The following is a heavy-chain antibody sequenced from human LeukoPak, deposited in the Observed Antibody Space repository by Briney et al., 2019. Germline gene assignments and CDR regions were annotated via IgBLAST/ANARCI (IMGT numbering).Heavy chain of an antibody. V-gene: IGHV3-11*01. CDR3: ARDSKKGAPSYMDV. D-gene: IGHD2/OR15-2a*01. CDR1: GFTFSDYY. J-gene: IGHJ6*03. CDR2: ISSSGSTI. Sequence: GGSLRLSCAASGFTFSDYYMSWTRQAPGKGLEWVSYISSSGSTIYYADSVKGRFTISRDNAKNSLYLQMNSLRAEDTAVYYCARDSKKGAPSYMDVWGKGTTVTVSS.